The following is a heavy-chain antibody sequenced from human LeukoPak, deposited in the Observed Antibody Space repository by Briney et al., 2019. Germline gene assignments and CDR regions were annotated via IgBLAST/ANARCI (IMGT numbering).Heavy chain of an antibody. V-gene: IGHV1-18*01. D-gene: IGHD3-3*01. Sequence: ASVKVSCKASGYTFISYGISWVRQAPGQGLEWMGWISAHNENRNFAEKLQDRVIMTTDTSTSTAYMELRSLRPDDTAVYYCARADYDFFIDVWGKGTTVTVSS. CDR2: ISAHNENR. CDR1: GYTFISYG. J-gene: IGHJ6*03. CDR3: ARADYDFFIDV.